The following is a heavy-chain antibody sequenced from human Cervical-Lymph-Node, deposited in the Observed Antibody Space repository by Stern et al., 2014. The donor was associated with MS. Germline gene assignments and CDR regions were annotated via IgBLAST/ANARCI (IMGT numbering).Heavy chain of an antibody. J-gene: IGHJ4*02. CDR2: IFPGGSDI. Sequence: EVQLVQSGPEVKRPGESLKISCQASGYTFTSYWIGWVRQMPGKALEWIAIIFPGGSDIRYSPSFQGQVTISADKSSSTAYLQWNNLKASDTAIYYCARQRYFDYWGQGTLVTVSS. CDR3: ARQRYFDY. CDR1: GYTFTSYW. V-gene: IGHV5-51*01.